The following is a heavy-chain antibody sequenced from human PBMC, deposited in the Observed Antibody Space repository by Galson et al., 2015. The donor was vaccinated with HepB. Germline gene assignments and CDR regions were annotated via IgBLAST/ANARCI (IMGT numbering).Heavy chain of an antibody. V-gene: IGHV6-1*01. CDR2: TYYRSKWYN. J-gene: IGHJ6*02. Sequence: CAISGDSVSSNSAAWNWIRQSPSRGLEWLGRTYYRSKWYNDYAVSVKSRITINPDTSKNQFSLQLNSVTPEGTAVYHCARTEEDYYYYYGMDVWDQGTTVTVSS. CDR1: GDSVSSNSAA. CDR3: ARTEEDYYYYYGMDV.